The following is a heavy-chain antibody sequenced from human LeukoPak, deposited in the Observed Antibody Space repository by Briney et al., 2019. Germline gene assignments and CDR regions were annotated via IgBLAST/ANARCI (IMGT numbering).Heavy chain of an antibody. J-gene: IGHJ4*02. D-gene: IGHD3-22*01. V-gene: IGHV3-23*01. CDR3: AKSPYSSGYYYLY. Sequence: GGSLRLSCAASGFTFSSYAMSWVRQAPGKGLEWVSAISGSGGSTYYADSVKGRFTISRDNSKNTPYLQMNSLRAEDTAVYYCAKSPYSSGYYYLYWGQGTLVTVSS. CDR1: GFTFSSYA. CDR2: ISGSGGST.